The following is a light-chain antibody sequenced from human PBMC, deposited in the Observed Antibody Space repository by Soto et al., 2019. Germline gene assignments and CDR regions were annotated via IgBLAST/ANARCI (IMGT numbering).Light chain of an antibody. CDR3: QHRTNWPGTWT. CDR1: ESVSIS. V-gene: IGKV3-11*01. CDR2: GVS. Sequence: EIVMTQSPATLSVSPGEGATLSCRASESVSISLAWYQHKPGQAPRLLIYGVSNRATGIPARFSGSGSETDFTLTITSLEPEDFAVYYCQHRTNWPGTWTFGQGTKVDIK. J-gene: IGKJ1*01.